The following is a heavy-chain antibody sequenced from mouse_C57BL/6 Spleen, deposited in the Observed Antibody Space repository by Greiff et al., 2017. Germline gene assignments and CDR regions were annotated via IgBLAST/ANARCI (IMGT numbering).Heavy chain of an antibody. V-gene: IGHV2-5*01. CDR2: IWRGGST. Sequence: VQLQESGPGLVQPSQSLSITCTVSGFSLTSYGVHWVRQSPGKGLEWLGVIWRGGSTAYNAAFMSRLSITKDNSKSHVFFKMNSLQADDTAIYYCAKEGDYSNYGAMDYWGQGTSVTVSS. D-gene: IGHD2-5*01. CDR3: AKEGDYSNYGAMDY. CDR1: GFSLTSYG. J-gene: IGHJ4*01.